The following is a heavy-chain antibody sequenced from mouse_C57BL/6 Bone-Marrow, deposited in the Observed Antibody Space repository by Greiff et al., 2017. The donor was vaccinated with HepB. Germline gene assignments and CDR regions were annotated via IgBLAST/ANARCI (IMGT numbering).Heavy chain of an antibody. V-gene: IGHV1-69*01. Sequence: QVQLQQPGAELVMPGASVKLSCKASGYTFTSYWMHWVKQRPGQGLEWIGEIDPSDSYTNYNQKFKGKSTLTVDKSSSTAYMQLSSLTSEDSAVYYCARLGTGYYFDYGGQGTTLTVSS. CDR1: GYTFTSYW. CDR3: ARLGTGYYFDY. CDR2: IDPSDSYT. D-gene: IGHD4-1*01. J-gene: IGHJ2*01.